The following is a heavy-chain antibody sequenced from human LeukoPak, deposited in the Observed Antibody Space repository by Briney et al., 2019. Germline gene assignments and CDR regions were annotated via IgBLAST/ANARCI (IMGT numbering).Heavy chain of an antibody. CDR1: GGSIISSSFW. D-gene: IGHD3-22*01. V-gene: IGHV4-39*07. CDR2: IYYSGVS. Sequence: PSETLSLTCTVSGGSIISSSFWWGWIRQPPGKGLEGIGSIYYSGVSYYNTSLKSRVTISVDTSKNQFSLKLSSVTAADTAVYYCARGEAYYYDSSGYYFDYWGQGTLATVSS. J-gene: IGHJ4*02. CDR3: ARGEAYYYDSSGYYFDY.